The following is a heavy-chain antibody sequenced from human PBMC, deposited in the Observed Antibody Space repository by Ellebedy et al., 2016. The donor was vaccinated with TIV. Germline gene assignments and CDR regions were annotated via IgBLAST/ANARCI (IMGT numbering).Heavy chain of an antibody. J-gene: IGHJ4*02. CDR1: GGSLSTDF. CDR3: ARHDRWRYGTGNMGY. D-gene: IGHD3-10*01. Sequence: SETLSLTXTVSGGSLSTDFWTWIRQPARKGLEWIGRVNSRGTTNYNPSLKSRVTISVDTSNNQFSLRLSSVTAADTAVYYCARHDRWRYGTGNMGYWGLGSLVTVSS. V-gene: IGHV4-4*07. CDR2: VNSRGTT.